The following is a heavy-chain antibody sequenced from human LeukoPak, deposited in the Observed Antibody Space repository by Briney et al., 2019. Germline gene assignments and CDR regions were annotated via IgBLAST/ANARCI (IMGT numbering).Heavy chain of an antibody. Sequence: GGSLRLSCAASGFIVSDNYISWVRQAPGKGLEWVSSIYRGGSTYYADSVKGRFTISRDNSKNTLYLQMNSLRDEDTAVYFCARAVTGTSMVDSWGQGTLVAVSS. CDR3: ARAVTGTSMVDS. D-gene: IGHD6-19*01. CDR1: GFIVSDNY. V-gene: IGHV3-53*01. J-gene: IGHJ4*02. CDR2: IYRGGST.